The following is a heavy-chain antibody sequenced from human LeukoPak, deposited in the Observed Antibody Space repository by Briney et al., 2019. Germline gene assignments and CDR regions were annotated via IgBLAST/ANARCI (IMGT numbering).Heavy chain of an antibody. Sequence: ASVKVSCKXSGYTFTSYGISWVRQAPGQGLEWMGWISAYNGNTNYAQKLQGRVTMSTDTSTSTAYMELRSLRSDDTAVYYCARVGGKQLDYYYYYMDVWGKGTTVTVSS. CDR2: ISAYNGNT. J-gene: IGHJ6*03. CDR3: ARVGGKQLDYYYYYMDV. V-gene: IGHV1-18*01. D-gene: IGHD6-6*01. CDR1: GYTFTSYG.